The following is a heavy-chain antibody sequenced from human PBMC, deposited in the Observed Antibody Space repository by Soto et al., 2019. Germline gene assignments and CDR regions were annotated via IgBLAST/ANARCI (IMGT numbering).Heavy chain of an antibody. D-gene: IGHD6-6*01. CDR2: IIPIFDTP. V-gene: IGHV1-69*01. CDR3: AKDLKDYSSSPGLDAFDI. J-gene: IGHJ3*02. Sequence: QVQLVQSGAEVKKPGSSVKVSCRASGGTFSSYAFSWMRQAPGQGLEWMGGIIPIFDTPNYAQKFQGRVATTADESTSTAYMELWSLRSEDTAVYYCAKDLKDYSSSPGLDAFDIWGQGTMVTVSS. CDR1: GGTFSSYA.